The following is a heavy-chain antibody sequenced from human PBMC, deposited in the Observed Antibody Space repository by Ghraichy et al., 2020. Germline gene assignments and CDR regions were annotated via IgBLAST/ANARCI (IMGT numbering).Heavy chain of an antibody. CDR2: ISYDGSNK. CDR3: ARHLRATSIFHFVYYYYMDV. CDR1: GFTFSSYA. Sequence: GGSLRLSCAASGFTFSSYAMHWVRQAPGKGLEWVAVISYDGSNKYYADSVKGRFTISRDNSKNTLYLQMNSLRAEDTAVYYCARHLRATSIFHFVYYYYMDVWGKGTTVSVSS. D-gene: IGHD3-9*01. V-gene: IGHV3-30-3*01. J-gene: IGHJ6*03.